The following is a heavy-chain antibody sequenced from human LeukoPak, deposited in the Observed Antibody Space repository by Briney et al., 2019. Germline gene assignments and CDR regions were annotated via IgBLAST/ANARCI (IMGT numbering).Heavy chain of an antibody. CDR3: ARGAPYSGGWYLFDY. Sequence: ASVKVSCKASGYTFTSYGICWVRQAPGQGLEWMGWISAYNGNTNYAQNLQGRVTMTTDTSTSTAYMELRSLRSDDTAVYYCARGAPYSGGWYLFDYWGQGTLVTVSS. D-gene: IGHD6-19*01. J-gene: IGHJ4*02. CDR1: GYTFTSYG. V-gene: IGHV1-18*01. CDR2: ISAYNGNT.